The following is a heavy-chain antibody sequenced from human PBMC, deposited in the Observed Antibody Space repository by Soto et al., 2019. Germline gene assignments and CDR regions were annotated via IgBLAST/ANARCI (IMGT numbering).Heavy chain of an antibody. CDR3: ARGALSIAALLDQHAFDL. CDR2: ISAYNGYT. J-gene: IGHJ3*01. V-gene: IGHV1-18*01. CDR1: GYSFCSYG. D-gene: IGHD6-6*01. Sequence: ASVKVSCKASGYSFCSYGISWVRQAPGQGLEWMAWISAYNGYTNFAQKFQGRVSMTTDTSTSTAYMELRSLRSDDTAVYYCARGALSIAALLDQHAFDLWGQGTMVTVSS.